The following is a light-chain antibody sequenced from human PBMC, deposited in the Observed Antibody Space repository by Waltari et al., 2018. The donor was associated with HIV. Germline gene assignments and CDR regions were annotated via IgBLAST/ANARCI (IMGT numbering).Light chain of an antibody. V-gene: IGLV1-44*01. J-gene: IGLJ1*01. CDR1: SSNTGSNT. CDR2: SNN. CDR3: AAWDDSLNGAYV. Sequence: QSVLTQPPSASGTPGQRVTISCSGSSSNTGSNTVTWYQQLPGTAPKRLIYSNNQRPSGVPDRFSGSKSGTSASLAISGLQSEDEADYYCAAWDDSLNGAYVFGTGTKVTVL.